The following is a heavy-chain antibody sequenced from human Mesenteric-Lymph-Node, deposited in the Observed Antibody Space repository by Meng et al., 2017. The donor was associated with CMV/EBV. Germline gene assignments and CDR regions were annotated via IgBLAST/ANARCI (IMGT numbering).Heavy chain of an antibody. CDR1: GFTFSDYY. D-gene: IGHD6-13*01. CDR2: ISSSGSTI. V-gene: IGHV3-11*04. J-gene: IGHJ3*02. CDR3: ARDSPGLPAASDAFDM. Sequence: GGSLRLSCAASGFTFSDYYMSWIRQAPGKGLEWVSYISSSGSTIYYADSVKGRFTISRDNAKNSLYLQMNSLRADDTAVYYCARDSPGLPAASDAFDMWGQGTMVTVSS.